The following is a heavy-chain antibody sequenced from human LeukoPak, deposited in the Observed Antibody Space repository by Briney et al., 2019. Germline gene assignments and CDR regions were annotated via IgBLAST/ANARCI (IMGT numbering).Heavy chain of an antibody. Sequence: PSDSLSLTCTVAGGSISPYYWGWVRQPPGRGLGWIGCIYHSGTTHYNPSLKTRITMSEDTSKTQFSLKLGSVTAADTAVYYCVAVHSPGAPGGYWGQGTLVTVSS. CDR2: IYHSGTT. CDR1: GGSISPYY. V-gene: IGHV4-59*08. J-gene: IGHJ4*02. D-gene: IGHD7-27*01. CDR3: VAVHSPGAPGGY.